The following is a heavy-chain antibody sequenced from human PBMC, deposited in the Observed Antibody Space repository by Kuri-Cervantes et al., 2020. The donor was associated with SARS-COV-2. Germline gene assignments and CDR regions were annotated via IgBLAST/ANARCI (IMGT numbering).Heavy chain of an antibody. CDR1: GYTFTDYY. D-gene: IGHD3-3*01. J-gene: IGHJ4*02. CDR2: INPNSGGT. CDR3: ARGGAPHRILRFLETSYRDV. Sequence: ASAKVCSKASGYTFTDYYIHRVRQAPGQGLEWMGRINPNSGGTDYAQRFQGWVTVTRDTSINTAYLDLTRLTSDDTAIYYCARGGAPHRILRFLETSYRDVWGQGSLVTVSS. V-gene: IGHV1-2*04.